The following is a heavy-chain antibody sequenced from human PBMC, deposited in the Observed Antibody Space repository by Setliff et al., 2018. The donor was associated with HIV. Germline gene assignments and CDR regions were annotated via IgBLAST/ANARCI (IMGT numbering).Heavy chain of an antibody. CDR3: ARGGPARVALLYWFDP. Sequence: ASVKVSCKASGYTFTTYAMNWVRQAPGQGLEWMGWINTNTGNPTYAQGSATMTTDTSTSTVYMELRNLRSDDTAVYFCARGGPARVALLYWFDPWGQGTLVTVSS. V-gene: IGHV1-18*01. J-gene: IGHJ5*02. CDR2: INTNTGNP. CDR1: GYTFTTYA. D-gene: IGHD2-21*01.